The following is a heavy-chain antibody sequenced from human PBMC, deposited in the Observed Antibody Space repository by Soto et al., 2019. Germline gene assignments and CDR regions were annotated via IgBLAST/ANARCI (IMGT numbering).Heavy chain of an antibody. CDR3: ARPRWKDGIK. CDR2: IYYTGNT. V-gene: IGHV4-39*01. CDR1: GASMNNDSYY. Sequence: QLQLQESGPGLVRPSETLSLTCSVSGASMNNDSYYWGWIRPPPGKGLEWIGTIYYTGNTFYNPSLRSRVTISVDTSKNQLSLKLTSLTVADTAVYYCARPRWKDGIKWGRGILVTVSS. J-gene: IGHJ4*02. D-gene: IGHD1-20*01.